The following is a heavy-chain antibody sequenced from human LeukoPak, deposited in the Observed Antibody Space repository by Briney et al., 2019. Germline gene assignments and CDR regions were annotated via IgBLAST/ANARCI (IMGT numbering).Heavy chain of an antibody. CDR1: GGSISSRNYY. D-gene: IGHD5-18*01. CDR2: FYYSGST. J-gene: IGHJ4*02. CDR3: ARLRVRGYGYGPWEGPTWLDY. Sequence: SSETLSLTCTVSGGSISSRNYYWGWIRQPPGKGLEWIGSFYYSGSTYYNPSLKSRITISVDTSKTQFSLKLSSVTAADTAVYYCARLRVRGYGYGPWEGPTWLDYWGQGTLVTVSS. V-gene: IGHV4-39*07.